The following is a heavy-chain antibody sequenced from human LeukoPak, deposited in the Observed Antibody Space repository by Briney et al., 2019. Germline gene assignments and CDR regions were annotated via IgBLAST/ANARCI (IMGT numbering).Heavy chain of an antibody. CDR3: AKVRYQLLPVFDY. CDR2: ISGSGGST. J-gene: IGHJ4*02. D-gene: IGHD2-2*01. CDR1: GFTFSSYA. Sequence: PEGSLRLSCAASGFTFSSYAMSWVRQAPGKGLEWVSAISGSGGSTYYADSVKGRFTVSRDNSKNTLYLQMNSLRAEDTAVYYCAKVRYQLLPVFDYWGQGTLVTVSS. V-gene: IGHV3-23*01.